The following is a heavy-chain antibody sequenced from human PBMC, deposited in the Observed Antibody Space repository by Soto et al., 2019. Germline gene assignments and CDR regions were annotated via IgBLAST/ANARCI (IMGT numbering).Heavy chain of an antibody. CDR2: MSPGSRYP. D-gene: IGHD2-15*01. V-gene: IGHV3-11*06. J-gene: IGHJ5*02. CDR3: VRGGGGGLFDP. CDR1: GFTVSNNS. Sequence: GGSLRLSCAASGFTVSNNSMTWVRQAPGKGLEWLSYMSPGSRYPAYADSVKGRFTVSRDNAKRSLFLQMTSLTAEDTAIYYCVRGGGGGLFDPWGQGTMVTVSS.